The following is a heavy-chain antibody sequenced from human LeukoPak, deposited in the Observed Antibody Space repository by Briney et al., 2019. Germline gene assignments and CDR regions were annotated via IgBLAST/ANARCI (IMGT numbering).Heavy chain of an antibody. V-gene: IGHV4-39*01. CDR1: GGSINIFSYY. D-gene: IGHD3-22*01. J-gene: IGHJ3*02. CDR2: VSDSGTT. CDR3: ARPYYSDSLDAFGI. Sequence: SETLSLTCTVSGGSINIFSYYWGWIRQPPGKGLEWIGSVSDSGTTHCNPSLKSRVTISVDTSKNQFSLRLSSVTAADTAVYYCARPYYSDSLDAFGIWGQGTTVTVSS.